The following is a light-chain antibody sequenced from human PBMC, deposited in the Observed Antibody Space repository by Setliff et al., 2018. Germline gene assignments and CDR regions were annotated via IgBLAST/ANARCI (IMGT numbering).Light chain of an antibody. CDR3: EAWDDSLNGYV. CDR1: TSNIGSNP. CDR2: SNN. V-gene: IGLV1-44*01. Sequence: QSVLTQPPSASGTPGQRITISCSGGTSNIGSNPVNWYQQLPGTAPKLLIYSNNQRPSGVPDRFSGSKSGTSASLAVGGLQSEDEADFYCEAWDDSLNGYVFGSGTKVTVL. J-gene: IGLJ1*01.